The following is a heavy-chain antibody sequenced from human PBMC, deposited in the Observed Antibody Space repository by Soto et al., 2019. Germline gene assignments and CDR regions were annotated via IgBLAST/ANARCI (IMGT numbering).Heavy chain of an antibody. Sequence: SETLSLTCAVYGGSFSCYYWSWIRQPPGKGLEWIGEINHSGSTNYNPSLKSRVTISVDTSKNQFSLKLSSVTAADTAVYYCAVRGRRAFDYWGQGTLVTVSS. CDR3: AVRGRRAFDY. CDR2: INHSGST. CDR1: GGSFSCYY. V-gene: IGHV4-34*01. D-gene: IGHD5-12*01. J-gene: IGHJ4*02.